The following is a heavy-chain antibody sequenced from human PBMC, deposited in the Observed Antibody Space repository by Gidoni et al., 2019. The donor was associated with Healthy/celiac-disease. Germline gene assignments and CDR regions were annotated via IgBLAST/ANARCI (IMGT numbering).Heavy chain of an antibody. CDR3: AKTATPRQVRLDY. J-gene: IGHJ4*02. Sequence: EVQLLESGGGLVQPGGSLRFSCSALGFPFSSYAMRWVRQAPGKGLEWVSAISGSGGSTYYADSVKGRFTISRDNSKNTLYLQMNSLRAEDTAVYYCAKTATPRQVRLDYWGQGTLVTVSS. CDR1: GFPFSSYA. D-gene: IGHD3-10*01. CDR2: ISGSGGST. V-gene: IGHV3-23*01.